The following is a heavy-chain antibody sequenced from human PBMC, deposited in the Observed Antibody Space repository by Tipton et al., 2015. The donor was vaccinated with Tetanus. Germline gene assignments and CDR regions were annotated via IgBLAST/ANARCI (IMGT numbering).Heavy chain of an antibody. Sequence: TLSLTCTVSGASIISSSYFWGWIRQPPGKGLEWIGHIFYSGSTHYNPSLKSRVSLSMDTSKNQFSLRLTSVTAADTAVYYCARDVGAAVTEHNWLGPWGQGTLVTVSS. V-gene: IGHV4-39*07. CDR3: ARDVGAAVTEHNWLGP. CDR1: GASIISSSYF. CDR2: IFYSGST. D-gene: IGHD6-25*01. J-gene: IGHJ5*02.